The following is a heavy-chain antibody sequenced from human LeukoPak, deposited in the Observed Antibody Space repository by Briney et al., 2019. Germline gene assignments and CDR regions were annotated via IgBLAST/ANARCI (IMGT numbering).Heavy chain of an antibody. CDR2: IKEDGSKK. CDR1: GFTFSSYW. J-gene: IGHJ4*02. Sequence: GGSLRLSCATSGFTFSSYWMDWVRQAPGKGLEWVAKIKEDGSKKDYVDSVKGRFIISRDHAKNSLYLEMNSLRAEDTAVFYCAKEGGIHVGGTYFDHWGQGTLVTVSS. V-gene: IGHV3-7*03. CDR3: AKEGGIHVGGTYFDH. D-gene: IGHD1-26*01.